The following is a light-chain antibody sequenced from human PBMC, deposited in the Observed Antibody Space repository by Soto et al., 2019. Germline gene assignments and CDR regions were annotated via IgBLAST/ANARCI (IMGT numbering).Light chain of an antibody. Sequence: QSALTQPASVSGSPGQSITISCAGTGSDIGRYSYVSWYQQYPGKVPKLIIYGVSNRPSGVSSRFSGAKSGKTASLTISGLQSEDEADYYCSSYTINTARVFGGGTEVTVL. CDR3: SSYTINTARV. V-gene: IGLV2-14*01. CDR2: GVS. J-gene: IGLJ3*02. CDR1: GSDIGRYSY.